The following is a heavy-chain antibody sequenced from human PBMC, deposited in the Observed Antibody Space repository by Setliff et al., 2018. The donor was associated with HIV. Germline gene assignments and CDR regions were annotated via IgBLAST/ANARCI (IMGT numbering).Heavy chain of an antibody. Sequence: SETLSLTCTVSGGSINSYYWSWIRQPPGKGLEWIGYIYATGSTNYNPSLKGRVTVSLDTSKNQLSLKLSSVTAADTAVYYCARPHFHYYGSGSYLGYFDYWGQGTLVTVSS. CDR1: GGSINSYY. CDR3: ARPHFHYYGSGSYLGYFDY. CDR2: IYATGST. D-gene: IGHD3-10*01. V-gene: IGHV4-4*09. J-gene: IGHJ4*02.